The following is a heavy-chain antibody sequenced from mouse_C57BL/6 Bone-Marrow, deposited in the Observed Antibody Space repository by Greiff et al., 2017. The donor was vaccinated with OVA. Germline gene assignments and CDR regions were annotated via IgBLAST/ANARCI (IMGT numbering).Heavy chain of an antibody. CDR2: INPNYGTT. D-gene: IGHD1-1*01. V-gene: IGHV1-39*01. Sequence: LQESGPELVKPGASVKISCKASGYSFTDYNMNWVKQSNGKSLEWIGVINPNYGTTSYNQKFKGKATLTVDQSSSTAYMQLNSLTSEDSAVYYCARYGGTYYYGPFDYWGQGTTLTVSS. CDR1: GYSFTDYN. J-gene: IGHJ2*01. CDR3: ARYGGTYYYGPFDY.